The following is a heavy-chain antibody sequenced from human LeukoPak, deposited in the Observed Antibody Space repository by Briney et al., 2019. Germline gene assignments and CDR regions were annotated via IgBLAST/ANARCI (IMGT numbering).Heavy chain of an antibody. D-gene: IGHD2-15*01. V-gene: IGHV3-7*01. CDR1: GFTFSSYW. J-gene: IGHJ3*02. CDR2: IKQDGSEK. Sequence: GGSLRLSCAASGFTFSSYWMSWVRQAPGKGLERVANIKQDGSEKYYVDSVKSRFTISRDNAKNSLYLQMNSLRAEDTAVYYCARDVHCSGGSCYPDAFDIWGQGTMVTVSS. CDR3: ARDVHCSGGSCYPDAFDI.